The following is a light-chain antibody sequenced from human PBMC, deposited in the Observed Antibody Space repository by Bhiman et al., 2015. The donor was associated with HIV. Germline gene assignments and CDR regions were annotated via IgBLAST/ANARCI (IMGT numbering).Light chain of an antibody. V-gene: IGLV2-14*03. J-gene: IGLJ1*01. CDR1: TSDVGRYNY. CDR2: DVT. Sequence: QSALTQPASVSGSPGQSISISCTGTTSDVGRYNYVSWYQQHPGKAPKLMIYDVTKRPSGVSNRFSGSKSGNTASLTISGLQAEDEGDYYCCSYTSSSTYVFGTGTKVTV. CDR3: CSYTSSSTYV.